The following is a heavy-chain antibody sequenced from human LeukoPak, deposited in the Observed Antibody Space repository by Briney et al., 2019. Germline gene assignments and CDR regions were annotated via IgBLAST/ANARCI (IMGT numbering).Heavy chain of an antibody. Sequence: ASVKVSCKASGYTFTSYDINWVRQAPGQGLEWMGRIIPIFGTANYAQKFQGRVTITTDESTSTAYMELSSLRSEDTAVYYCAIRRGTSSWFFDYWGQGTLVTVSS. J-gene: IGHJ4*02. CDR3: AIRRGTSSWFFDY. V-gene: IGHV1-69*05. D-gene: IGHD6-13*01. CDR1: GYTFTSYD. CDR2: IIPIFGTA.